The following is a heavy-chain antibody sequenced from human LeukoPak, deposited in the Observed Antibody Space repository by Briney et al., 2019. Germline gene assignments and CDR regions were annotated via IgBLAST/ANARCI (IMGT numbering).Heavy chain of an antibody. D-gene: IGHD2-8*02. Sequence: PGGSLRLSCAASGFTFSSYAMHWVRQAPGKWLEWVAVISYDGSNKYYADSVKGRFTISRDNSKNTLYLQMNSLRAEDTAVYYCARDAVVLSPDYYYYMDVWGKGTTVTVSS. V-gene: IGHV3-30*04. J-gene: IGHJ6*03. CDR3: ARDAVVLSPDYYYYMDV. CDR2: ISYDGSNK. CDR1: GFTFSSYA.